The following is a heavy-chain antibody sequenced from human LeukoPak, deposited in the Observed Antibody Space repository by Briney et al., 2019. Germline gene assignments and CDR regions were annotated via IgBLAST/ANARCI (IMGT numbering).Heavy chain of an antibody. CDR3: ARTAYDILTGEIHNWFDP. J-gene: IGHJ5*02. CDR2: INAGNGNT. Sequence: WASVKVSCKASGYTFTSFAIQWVRQAPGQRLEWMGWINAGNGNTKYSQKFQGRVTITRDTSASTAYMELSSLRSEDTAVYFWARTAYDILTGEIHNWFDPWGQGTLVTVSS. CDR1: GYTFTSFA. D-gene: IGHD3-9*01. V-gene: IGHV1-3*01.